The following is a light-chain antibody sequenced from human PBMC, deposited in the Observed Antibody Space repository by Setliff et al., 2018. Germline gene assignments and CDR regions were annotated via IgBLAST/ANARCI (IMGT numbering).Light chain of an antibody. CDR1: SSNIGSTY. CDR3: AAWDDSLSGSV. J-gene: IGLJ2*01. CDR2: RDA. Sequence: QSVLTQPPSASGSPGQRVTISCSGSSSNIGSTYVFWYQHLPGMAPKLLIYRDAHRPSGVPDRFSGSKSGTSASLAISGLRSEDEADYYCAAWDDSLSGSVFGGGTKVTVL. V-gene: IGLV1-47*01.